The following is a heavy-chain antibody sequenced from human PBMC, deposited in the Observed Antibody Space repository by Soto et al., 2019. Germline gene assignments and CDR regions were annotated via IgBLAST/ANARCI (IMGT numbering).Heavy chain of an antibody. V-gene: IGHV3-7*01. Sequence: EVQLVESGGGLVQPGGSLRLSCAASGFTFSSRWMSWVRQAPGKGLEWVANIKQDGSEKYYVDSVKGRFTISRDNAKNSLYLQMNSLRADDTAVYYCARDAHLDYWGQGILVTVSS. CDR1: GFTFSSRW. CDR3: ARDAHLDY. J-gene: IGHJ4*02. CDR2: IKQDGSEK.